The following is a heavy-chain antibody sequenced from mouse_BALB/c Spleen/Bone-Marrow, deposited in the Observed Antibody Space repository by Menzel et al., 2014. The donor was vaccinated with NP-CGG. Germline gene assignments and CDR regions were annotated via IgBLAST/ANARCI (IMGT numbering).Heavy chain of an antibody. J-gene: IGHJ1*01. Sequence: EVKLLESGAELVKPGTSVTLSCTASGFNIKDTYLHWVKQRPEQGLEWIGRIDPATGYSIYDPKFQGKATITADPPSNTAHLQLSSLASEDTAVYYCALITTATFSYWYFDVWGAGTTVNVST. V-gene: IGHV14-3*02. CDR2: IDPATGYS. CDR3: ALITTATFSYWYFDV. CDR1: GFNIKDTY. D-gene: IGHD1-2*01.